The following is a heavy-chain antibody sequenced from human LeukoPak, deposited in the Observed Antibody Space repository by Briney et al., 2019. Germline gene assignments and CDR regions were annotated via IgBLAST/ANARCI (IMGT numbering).Heavy chain of an antibody. CDR3: AKVPQPDYYFDD. Sequence: GGSLRLSCAASGFTFSGAWMSWVRQAPGKGLEWVSSISGSGDRTIYADSVRGRLTISRDQSKNILYLQMSSLRAEDTAVYYCAKVPQPDYYFDDWGQGSLVTVSS. CDR1: GFTFSGAW. J-gene: IGHJ4*02. V-gene: IGHV3-23*01. CDR2: ISGSGDRT.